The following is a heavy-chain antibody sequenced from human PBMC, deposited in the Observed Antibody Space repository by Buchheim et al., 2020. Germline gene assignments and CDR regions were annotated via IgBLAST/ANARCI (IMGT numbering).Heavy chain of an antibody. CDR2: INHSGST. CDR1: GGSFSGYY. Sequence: QVQLQQWGAGLLKPSETLSLTCAVYGGSFSGYYWSWIRQPPGKGLEWIGEINHSGSTNYNTSLKSRVTISVDTSKNQFSLKLSSVTAADTAVYYCARGPRPPPWVVVVAANPARYGMDVWGQGTT. J-gene: IGHJ6*02. V-gene: IGHV4-34*01. CDR3: ARGPRPPPWVVVVAANPARYGMDV. D-gene: IGHD2-15*01.